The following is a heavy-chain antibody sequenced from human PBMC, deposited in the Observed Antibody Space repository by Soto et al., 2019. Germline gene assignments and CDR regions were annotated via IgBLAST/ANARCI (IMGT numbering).Heavy chain of an antibody. D-gene: IGHD3-3*01. CDR1: GYTFTSYG. J-gene: IGHJ5*02. CDR3: ANIYYDFWSGQTTAMVWFDP. V-gene: IGHV1-18*01. CDR2: ISAYNGNT. Sequence: QVQLVQSGAEVKKPGASVKVSCKASGYTFTSYGISWVRQAPGQGLEWMGWISAYNGNTNYAQKLQGRVTMTTDTTTSTAYMELRSLRSDDTAVYYCANIYYDFWSGQTTAMVWFDPWGQGTLVTVSS.